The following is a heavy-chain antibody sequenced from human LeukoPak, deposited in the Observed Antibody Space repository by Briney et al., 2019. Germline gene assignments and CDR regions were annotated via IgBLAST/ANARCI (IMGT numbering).Heavy chain of an antibody. Sequence: SVKVSCKSSGGTFSNHAFSWVRQAPGQGLEWMGGIIPIDDSTNYVQKFQDRVMITADEATNIIYMELGSLKSEDTAEYYCARHSGHSSWYYGLDVWGQGTTVIVSS. J-gene: IGHJ6*02. V-gene: IGHV1-69*13. CDR3: ARHSGHSSWYYGLDV. D-gene: IGHD6-13*01. CDR1: GGTFSNHA. CDR2: IIPIDDST.